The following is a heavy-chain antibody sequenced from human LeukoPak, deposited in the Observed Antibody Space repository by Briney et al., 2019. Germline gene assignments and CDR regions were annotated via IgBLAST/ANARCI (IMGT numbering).Heavy chain of an antibody. V-gene: IGHV4-59*12. Sequence: SETLSLTYPLGGGSISSDYWGCVRQPPGKGLEWIGYIYYVGSTNYNPSLRSRATMSVDTSKNQFSLKLTSVTAADTAVYYCARGAPYGDYVFDYWGQGTLVTVSS. J-gene: IGHJ4*02. CDR2: IYYVGST. D-gene: IGHD4-17*01. CDR1: GGSISSDY. CDR3: ARGAPYGDYVFDY.